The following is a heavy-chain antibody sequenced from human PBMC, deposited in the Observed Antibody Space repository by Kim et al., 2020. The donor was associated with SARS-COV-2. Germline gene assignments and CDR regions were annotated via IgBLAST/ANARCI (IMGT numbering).Heavy chain of an antibody. V-gene: IGHV1-18*01. Sequence: NTNYAQKLQGRVTMTTDSSTSTAYMELRSLRSDDTAVYYCARDGEHYFDLWGRGTLVTVSS. CDR3: ARDGEHYFDL. J-gene: IGHJ2*01. CDR2: NT. D-gene: IGHD7-27*01.